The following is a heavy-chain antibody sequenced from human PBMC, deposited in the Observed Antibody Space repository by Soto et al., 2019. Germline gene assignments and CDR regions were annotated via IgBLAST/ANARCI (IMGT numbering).Heavy chain of an antibody. Sequence: SETLSLTCAVSGESVSGDYWNWIRQPPGKRLEWIGEVNHSGSTNYNPSLRRRVTISVDTSKNQFSLNLSSVTAADTAVYYCARGRVYYSYMDVWDKGTTVTVSS. CDR3: ARGRVYYSYMDV. CDR1: GESVSGDY. CDR2: VNHSGST. J-gene: IGHJ6*03. V-gene: IGHV4-34*01.